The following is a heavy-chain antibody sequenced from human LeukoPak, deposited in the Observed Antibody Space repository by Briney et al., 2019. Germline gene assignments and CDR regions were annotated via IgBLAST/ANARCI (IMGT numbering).Heavy chain of an antibody. CDR2: ISGSGGST. J-gene: IGHJ3*02. CDR1: GFTFSTYA. D-gene: IGHD3-9*01. CDR3: ARGGDVLRYFDWLLEAGAFDI. Sequence: GGSLRLSCAASGFTFSTYAMSWVRQAPGKGLEWVSAISGSGGSTYYADSVKGRFTISRDNSKNTLYVQMNSLRAEDTAVYYCARGGDVLRYFDWLLEAGAFDIWGQGTMVTVSS. V-gene: IGHV3-23*01.